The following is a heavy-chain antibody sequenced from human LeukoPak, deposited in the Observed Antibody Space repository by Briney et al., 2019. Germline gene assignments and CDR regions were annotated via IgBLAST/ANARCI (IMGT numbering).Heavy chain of an antibody. V-gene: IGHV4-59*08. CDR3: AQTGYDFWSGYYPQAGWFDP. J-gene: IGHJ5*02. CDR1: GGSISSYY. Sequence: SETLSLTCTVSGGSISSYYWSWIRQPPGKGLEWIGYIYYSGSTNYNPSLKSRVTISVDTSKNQFSLKLSSVTAADTAVYYCAQTGYDFWSGYYPQAGWFDPWGQGTLVTVSS. CDR2: IYYSGST. D-gene: IGHD3-3*01.